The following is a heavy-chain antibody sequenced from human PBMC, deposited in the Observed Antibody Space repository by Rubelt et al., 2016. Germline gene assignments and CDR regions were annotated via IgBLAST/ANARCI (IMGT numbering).Heavy chain of an antibody. CDR1: GFSLSTSGVG. J-gene: IGHJ5*02. V-gene: IGHV2-5*02. D-gene: IGHD6-13*01. CDR2: IHWDDDK. CDR3: AHAVIGSWYNWFDP. Sequence: QITLKESGPTLVKPTQTLTPTCTFSGFSLSTSGVGVGWIRQPPGKALEWLALIHWDDDKRYSPSLKSRLTITKYTSTSPRVLTMTNMDPADTATDYCAHAVIGSWYNWFDPWGQGTLVTVSS.